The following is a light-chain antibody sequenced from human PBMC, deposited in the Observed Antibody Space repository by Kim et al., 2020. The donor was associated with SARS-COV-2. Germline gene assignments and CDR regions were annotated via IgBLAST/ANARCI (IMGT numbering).Light chain of an antibody. J-gene: IGLJ2*01. CDR3: QSYNRDNVL. CDR1: GGSINDNY. CDR2: EDD. Sequence: GTTVTISCTRSGGSINDNYVQWYQQRPGGVPTTVIYEDDQRPSGVSDRFSGSIDNSSNSASLTISGLRTEDEADYYCQSYNRDNVLFGGGTQLTVL. V-gene: IGLV6-57*03.